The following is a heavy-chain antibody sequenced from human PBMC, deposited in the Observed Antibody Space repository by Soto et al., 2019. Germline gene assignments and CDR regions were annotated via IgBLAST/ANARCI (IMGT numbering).Heavy chain of an antibody. CDR2: IYYSGST. J-gene: IGHJ6*02. D-gene: IGHD3-10*01. V-gene: IGHV4-59*01. CDR3: ARTKLWPYNGMDV. Sequence: SETLSLTCTVSGGSISSYYWSWIRQPPGKGLEWIGYIYYSGSTNYNPSLKSRVTISVDTSKKQFSLKLSSVTAADTAVYYCARTKLWPYNGMDVWGQGTTVTVSS. CDR1: GGSISSYY.